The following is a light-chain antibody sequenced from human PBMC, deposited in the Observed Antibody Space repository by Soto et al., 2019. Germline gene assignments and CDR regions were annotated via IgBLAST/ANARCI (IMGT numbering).Light chain of an antibody. CDR3: QHADSFPLIT. CDR2: AAS. CDR1: EDISTW. J-gene: IGKJ5*01. V-gene: IGKV1-12*01. Sequence: DIQMTQSPSSVSASVGDRVTITCRSSEDISTWLAWYQQKPGKAPKLLIYAASSLQSEVPSRFSGSGSGTDFTLTISSLQPEDFATYYCQHADSFPLITFGQGTRLEIK.